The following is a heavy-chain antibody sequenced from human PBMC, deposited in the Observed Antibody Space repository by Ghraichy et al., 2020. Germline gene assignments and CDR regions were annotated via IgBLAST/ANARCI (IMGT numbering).Heavy chain of an antibody. Sequence: SETLSLTCTVSGGSISSGGYYWSWIRQHPGKGLEWIGYIYYSGSTYYNPSLKSLVTISVDTSKNQFSLKLSSVTAADTAVYYCARLVRPPGVVVAATHFGWFDPWGQGTLVTVSS. D-gene: IGHD2-15*01. CDR3: ARLVRPPGVVVAATHFGWFDP. J-gene: IGHJ5*02. V-gene: IGHV4-31*01. CDR2: IYYSGST. CDR1: GGSISSGGYY.